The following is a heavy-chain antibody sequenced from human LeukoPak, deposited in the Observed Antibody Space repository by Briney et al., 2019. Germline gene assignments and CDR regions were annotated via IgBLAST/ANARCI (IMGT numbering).Heavy chain of an antibody. CDR1: GVSISSSS. CDR2: IYTSGST. Sequence: SETLSLTCIASGVSISSSSWSWIRQTAGKGLEWIGRIYTSGSTIYNPSLKSRVTMAVDMSKKQFSLKLTSVTAADTAMYYCARDLSGWDGFDIWGQGTVVTVSS. D-gene: IGHD3-3*01. V-gene: IGHV4-4*07. CDR3: ARDLSGWDGFDI. J-gene: IGHJ3*02.